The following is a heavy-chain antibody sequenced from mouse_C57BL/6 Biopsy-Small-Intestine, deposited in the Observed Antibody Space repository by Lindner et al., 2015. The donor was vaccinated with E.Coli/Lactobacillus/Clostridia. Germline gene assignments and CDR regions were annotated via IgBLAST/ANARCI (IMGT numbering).Heavy chain of an antibody. Sequence: SVKVSCKASGYTFTIYYMHWVRQAPGQGLEWMGIINPSGGSTNYAQKFQGRVTMTRDTSTSTVYMELSSLRSDDTGVYYCARISVGERNIDYWGQGTLVTVSS. D-gene: IGHD1-3*01. CDR1: GYTFTIYY. CDR2: INPSGGST. V-gene: IGHV1S61*01. CDR3: ARISVGERNIDY. J-gene: IGHJ4*01.